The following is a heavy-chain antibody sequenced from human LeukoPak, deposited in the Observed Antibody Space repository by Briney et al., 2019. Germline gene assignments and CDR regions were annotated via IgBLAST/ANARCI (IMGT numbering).Heavy chain of an antibody. CDR3: ARGPAAIVY. J-gene: IGHJ4*02. V-gene: IGHV4-39*01. CDR1: GGSVSSSSYY. Sequence: SETLSLTCTVSGGSVSSSSYYWGWIRQPPGKGLEWIGSIYYSGSTYYNPSLKSRVTISVDTSKNQFSLKLSSVTAADTAVYYCARGPAAIVYWGQGTLVTVSS. CDR2: IYYSGST. D-gene: IGHD2-2*01.